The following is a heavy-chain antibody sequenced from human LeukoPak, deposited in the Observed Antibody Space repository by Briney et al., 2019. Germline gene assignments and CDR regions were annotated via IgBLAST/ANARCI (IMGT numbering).Heavy chain of an antibody. D-gene: IGHD3-22*01. Sequence: MNWVRQAPGKGLEWVSLIYSGGSTYYADSVKGRFTISRDNSKNTLYLQMNSLRAEDTAVYYCAKDGYYYDSSGYEHYFDYWGQGTLVTVSS. CDR2: IYSGGST. J-gene: IGHJ4*02. CDR3: AKDGYYYDSSGYEHYFDY. V-gene: IGHV3-53*01.